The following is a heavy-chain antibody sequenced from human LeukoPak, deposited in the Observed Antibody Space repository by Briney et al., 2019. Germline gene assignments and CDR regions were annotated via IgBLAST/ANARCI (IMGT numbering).Heavy chain of an antibody. Sequence: SETLSLTCSVSGASISGGTYYWGWVRQPPGKGREWIGSIYYTGSTYDNPSLKSRVTISVDTSKNQFSLKLSSVTAADTAVYYCARRGGSGRAFDYWGQGTLVTVSS. V-gene: IGHV4-39*01. CDR2: IYYTGST. CDR3: ARRGGSGRAFDY. CDR1: GASISGGTYY. D-gene: IGHD1-26*01. J-gene: IGHJ4*02.